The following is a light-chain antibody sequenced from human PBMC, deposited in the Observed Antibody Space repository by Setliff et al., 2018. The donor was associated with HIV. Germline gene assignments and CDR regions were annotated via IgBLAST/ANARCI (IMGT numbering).Light chain of an antibody. V-gene: IGKV1-39*01. CDR3: QQSFISPYT. J-gene: IGKJ2*01. Sequence: DIPMTQSPSSLSASVGDRVTITCRASQTIGNPLNWYQQKPGKAPKLLIYSASRFKSGVPSRFSGSGSGTDFTLTIRSPQPDDVATYYCQQSFISPYTFGQGTKVDIK. CDR2: SAS. CDR1: QTIGNP.